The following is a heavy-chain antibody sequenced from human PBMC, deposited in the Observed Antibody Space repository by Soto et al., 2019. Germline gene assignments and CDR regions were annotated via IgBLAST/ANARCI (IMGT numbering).Heavy chain of an antibody. CDR2: IVVGSGNT. CDR3: AADWQLDYYGMDV. J-gene: IGHJ6*02. D-gene: IGHD6-13*01. V-gene: IGHV1-58*01. CDR1: GFTFTSSA. Sequence: SLKVSCKASGFTFTSSAVQWVRQARGQRLEWIGWIVVGSGNTNYAQKFQERVTITRDMSTSTAYMELSSLRSEDTAVYYCAADWQLDYYGMDVWGQGTTVTVSS.